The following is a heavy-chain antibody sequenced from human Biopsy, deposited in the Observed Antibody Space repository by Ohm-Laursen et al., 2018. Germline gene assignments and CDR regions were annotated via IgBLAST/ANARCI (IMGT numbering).Heavy chain of an antibody. J-gene: IGHJ4*02. CDR3: ARLGSGDYFPTFFDF. CDR2: ISASDDSK. V-gene: IGHV3-23*01. Sequence: GSLRLSCAASGFTFTNYAMSWVRQAPGKGLEWVSSISASDDSKYYGDSVKGRFTISRDSSTNTLYLQMNGLRADDTAVYYCARLGSGDYFPTFFDFWGQGALVTVSS. D-gene: IGHD5-12*01. CDR1: GFTFTNYA.